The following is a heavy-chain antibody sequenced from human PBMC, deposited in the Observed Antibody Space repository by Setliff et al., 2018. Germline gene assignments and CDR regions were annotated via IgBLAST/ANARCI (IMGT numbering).Heavy chain of an antibody. CDR1: GGSISSSY. D-gene: IGHD3-10*01. J-gene: IGHJ6*03. CDR2: FYHSGSM. Sequence: PSETLSLTCTVSGGSISSSYWSWIRQPPGKGLEWIGYFYHSGSMNYNPSLKGCVTMSVDTSNNQLSLKLTSVSAADTAVYYCARAYYYGSGNSHKYYMDVWGKGTAVTVSS. CDR3: ARAYYYGSGNSHKYYMDV. V-gene: IGHV4-4*09.